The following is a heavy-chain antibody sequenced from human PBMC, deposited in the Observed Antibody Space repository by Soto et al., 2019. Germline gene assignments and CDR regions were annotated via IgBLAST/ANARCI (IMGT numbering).Heavy chain of an antibody. J-gene: IGHJ5*02. CDR1: GYTFITYA. Sequence: ASVKVSCKASGYTFITYAMHWVRQAPGQRLEWMGCINAGSGNAKYSQKFQGRVTITRDTSASTAYMELSSLRSEDTAVYYCASATYYYDSSGSYNWFDPWGQGTLVTVSS. CDR3: ASATYYYDSSGSYNWFDP. CDR2: INAGSGNA. D-gene: IGHD3-22*01. V-gene: IGHV1-3*01.